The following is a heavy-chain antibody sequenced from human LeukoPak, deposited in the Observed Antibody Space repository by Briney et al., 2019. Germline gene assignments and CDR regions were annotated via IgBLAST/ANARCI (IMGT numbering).Heavy chain of an antibody. V-gene: IGHV3-53*01. D-gene: IGHD1-26*01. CDR1: GFTVSSNY. J-gene: IGHJ4*02. Sequence: GGSLRLSCAASGFTVSSNYMSWVRQAPGKGLEWVSVIYSGGSTYYADSVKGRFTISRDNSKNTLYLQMNSLRAEDTAVYYCTRDVTEYVGASADWGQGTLVTVSS. CDR3: TRDVTEYVGASAD. CDR2: IYSGGST.